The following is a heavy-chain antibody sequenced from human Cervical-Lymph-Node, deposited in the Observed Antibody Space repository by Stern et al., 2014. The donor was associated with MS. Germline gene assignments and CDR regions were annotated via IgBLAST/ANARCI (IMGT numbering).Heavy chain of an antibody. CDR3: SRDADGYSLVFGY. CDR1: GGSISSGEYY. J-gene: IGHJ4*02. CDR2: IHNSGTT. D-gene: IGHD5-24*01. V-gene: IGHV4-30-4*01. Sequence: QVQLQESGPGLVKPSQTLSLTCTVTGGSISSGEYYWSWIRQSPGKGLEWIGYIHNSGTTYYNPSLKSRVTISVDTSKNQFSLKLRSLTAADTAVYYCSRDADGYSLVFGYWGRGTLVIVSS.